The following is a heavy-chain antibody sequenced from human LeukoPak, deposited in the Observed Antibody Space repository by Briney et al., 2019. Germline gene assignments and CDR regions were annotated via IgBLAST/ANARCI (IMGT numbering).Heavy chain of an antibody. J-gene: IGHJ6*02. CDR3: ASPGYYDSSSRDV. CDR2: ITGSDGST. D-gene: IGHD3-22*01. Sequence: PGGSLRLSCAASGFSFSSYSMNWVRQAPEKGLEWVSGITGSDGSTYYADSVKGRFTISRDNSKNTLYLQMSSLRAEDTAVYYCASPGYYDSSSRDVWGQGARVTVSS. CDR1: GFSFSSYS. V-gene: IGHV3-23*01.